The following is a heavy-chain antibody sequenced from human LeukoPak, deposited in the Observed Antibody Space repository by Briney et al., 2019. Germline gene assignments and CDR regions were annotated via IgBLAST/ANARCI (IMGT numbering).Heavy chain of an antibody. Sequence: PSGSLRLSCAVSGFTVSTNNMTWVRQAPGKGLEWVSAINDVDTPYYADTVRGRFTISRDSANNTLYLQMKRLRAEDTAVYYCARDMVHSSGAFDSWGQGTLVTV. V-gene: IGHV3-53*01. CDR2: INDVDTP. J-gene: IGHJ4*02. D-gene: IGHD3-22*01. CDR1: GFTVSTNN. CDR3: ARDMVHSSGAFDS.